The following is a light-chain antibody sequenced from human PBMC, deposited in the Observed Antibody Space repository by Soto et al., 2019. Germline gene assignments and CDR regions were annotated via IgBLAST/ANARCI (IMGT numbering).Light chain of an antibody. V-gene: IGLV2-11*01. CDR2: DVI. Sequence: QSVLTQPRSVSGSPGQSVTISCIGTSCDVGDYNYVSWYQQHPGKAPTLMVYDVIKRPSGVPGRFSGSKSGNTASLTISGLQAEDEADYYCCSYAVSSWVFGGGTKVTVL. J-gene: IGLJ3*02. CDR3: CSYAVSSWV. CDR1: SCDVGDYNY.